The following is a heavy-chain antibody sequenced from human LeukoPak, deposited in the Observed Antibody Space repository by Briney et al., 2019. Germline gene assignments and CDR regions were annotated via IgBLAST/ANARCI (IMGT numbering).Heavy chain of an antibody. CDR3: AKDKGGKHSSSWERVLGY. CDR2: ISWNSGSI. J-gene: IGHJ4*02. Sequence: GRSLRLSFAASGFTFDDYAMHWVRQAPGKGLEWVSGISWNSGSIGYADSVKGRFTISRDNAKNSLYLQMNSLRAEDTALYYCAKDKGGKHSSSWERVLGYWGQGTLVTVSS. CDR1: GFTFDDYA. V-gene: IGHV3-9*01. D-gene: IGHD6-13*01.